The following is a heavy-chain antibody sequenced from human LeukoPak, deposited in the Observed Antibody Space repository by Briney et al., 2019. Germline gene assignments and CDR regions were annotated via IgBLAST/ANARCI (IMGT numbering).Heavy chain of an antibody. D-gene: IGHD5-12*01. CDR1: VGTFSIYA. J-gene: IGHJ5*02. CDR3: ARGASGGYAFESWFDP. Sequence: SVKLSCKASVGTFSIYAISWERQAPGQRPEWMGGIIPIFGTAKCAQKFQARDTITAVESKSSANQELSSLRSVDTAVYSCARGASGGYAFESWFDPWGKGNLVTVS. CDR2: IIPIFGTA. V-gene: IGHV1-69*13.